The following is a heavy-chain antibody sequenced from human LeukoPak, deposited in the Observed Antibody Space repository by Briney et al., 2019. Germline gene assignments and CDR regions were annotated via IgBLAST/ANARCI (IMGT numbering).Heavy chain of an antibody. Sequence: ASVTVSFMASGYTFTGYYMHWVRQAPGQGLEWMGWINPNSGGTNYAQKFQGRVTMTRDTSISTAYMELSRLRSDDTAVYYCARAGVAARHLDYWGQGTLVTVSS. J-gene: IGHJ4*02. D-gene: IGHD6-6*01. V-gene: IGHV1-2*02. CDR2: INPNSGGT. CDR1: GYTFTGYY. CDR3: ARAGVAARHLDY.